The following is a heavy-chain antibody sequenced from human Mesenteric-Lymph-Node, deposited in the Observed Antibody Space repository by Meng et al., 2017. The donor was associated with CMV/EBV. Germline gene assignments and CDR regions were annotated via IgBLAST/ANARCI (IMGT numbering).Heavy chain of an antibody. CDR3: ARVRRYFDWVDY. D-gene: IGHD3-9*01. CDR2: IRYDGSNK. J-gene: IGHJ4*02. V-gene: IGHV3-30*02. CDR1: GFIFSTYD. Sequence: GESLKISCEASGFIFSTYDMNWVRQAPGKGLEWVAFIRYDGSNKYYSDSVKGRFTIYRDDSKNTLFLQMNSLRGDDTAVYYCARVRRYFDWVDYWGQGTLVTVSS.